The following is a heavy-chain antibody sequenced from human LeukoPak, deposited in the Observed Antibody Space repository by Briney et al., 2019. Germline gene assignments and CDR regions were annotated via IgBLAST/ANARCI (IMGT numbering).Heavy chain of an antibody. Sequence: PGGSLRLSCAASGFTVSSKYMSWVRQAPGKGLEWVSVIYSGGSTYYADSVKGRFTISRDNSKNTLYLQMNSLRAEDTAVYYCARDPGNYYGMDVWGQGTTVTVSS. J-gene: IGHJ6*02. CDR3: ARDPGNYYGMDV. D-gene: IGHD2/OR15-2a*01. CDR1: GFTVSSKY. CDR2: IYSGGST. V-gene: IGHV3-66*01.